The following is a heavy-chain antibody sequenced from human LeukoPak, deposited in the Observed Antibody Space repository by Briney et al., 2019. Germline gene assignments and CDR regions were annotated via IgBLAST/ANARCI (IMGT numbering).Heavy chain of an antibody. CDR1: GYTFIGYY. Sequence: ASVKVSCKASGYTFIGYYMHWVRQAPGQGLEWIGWINPNSGGTNYAQKFQGRVTMTRDTSISTAYMELSRLRSDDTAVYYCARATPHWELLFDYWGQGTLVTVSS. V-gene: IGHV1-2*02. CDR3: ARATPHWELLFDY. CDR2: INPNSGGT. J-gene: IGHJ4*02. D-gene: IGHD1-26*01.